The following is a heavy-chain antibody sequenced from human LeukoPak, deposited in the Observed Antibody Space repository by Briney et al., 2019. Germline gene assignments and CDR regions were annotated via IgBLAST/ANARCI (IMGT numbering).Heavy chain of an antibody. CDR3: ARDRHCANGVCHNSAGMDV. J-gene: IGHJ6*02. CDR1: GYIFSDHY. D-gene: IGHD2-8*01. V-gene: IGHV3-72*01. Sequence: PGGSLRLSCAVSGYIFSDHYIDWVRQAPGKGLEWVGQTRNKASKYATEYAASVKGRFTISRDDSRNSVYLQMNNLKIEDTAVYYCARDRHCANGVCHNSAGMDVWGQGTTVTVSS. CDR2: TRNKASKYAT.